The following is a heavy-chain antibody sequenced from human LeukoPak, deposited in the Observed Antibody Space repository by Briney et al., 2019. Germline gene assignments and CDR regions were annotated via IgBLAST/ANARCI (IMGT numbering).Heavy chain of an antibody. CDR2: INPNSGGT. Sequence: ASVKVSCKASGYTFTYYYMHWVRQAPGQGLDWMGWINPNSGGTNYAQKFQGRVTMTRDTSISTAYMELSRLRSDDTAVYYCARVYLGVYYCGSSGYSHLDYWGQGTLVTVSS. CDR1: GYTFTYYY. V-gene: IGHV1-2*02. D-gene: IGHD3-22*01. J-gene: IGHJ4*02. CDR3: ARVYLGVYYCGSSGYSHLDY.